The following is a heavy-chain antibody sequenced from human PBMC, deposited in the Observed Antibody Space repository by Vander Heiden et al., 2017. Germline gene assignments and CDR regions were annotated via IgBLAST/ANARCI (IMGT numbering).Heavy chain of an antibody. CDR3: AREQVATIAIAYFDY. V-gene: IGHV3-7*01. D-gene: IGHD5-12*01. Sequence: EVQLVESGGGLVQPGGSLRLSCAASGFTFSSYWMSWVRQAPGKGLEWVANIKQDGSEKYYVDSVKGRFTISRDNAKNSLYLQMNSLRAEDTAVYYCAREQVATIAIAYFDYWGQGTLVTVSS. J-gene: IGHJ4*02. CDR1: GFTFSSYW. CDR2: IKQDGSEK.